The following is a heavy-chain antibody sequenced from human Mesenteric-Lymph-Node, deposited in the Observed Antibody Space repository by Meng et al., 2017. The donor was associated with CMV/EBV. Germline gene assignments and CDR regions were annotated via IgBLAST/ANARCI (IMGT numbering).Heavy chain of an antibody. CDR2: INGDGSRT. J-gene: IGHJ3*02. CDR3: AKFPSGRKSTIIVSNHAFDI. D-gene: IGHD3-22*01. CDR1: GFTFVCYW. Sequence: GGSLRLPCPASGFTFVCYWMQWVRQGPGRGLVWFSRINGDGSRTSYADSVKGRFTISRDNAKNTMYLQMNSLRAEDTAVYYCAKFPSGRKSTIIVSNHAFDIWGQGTMVTVSS. V-gene: IGHV3-74*01.